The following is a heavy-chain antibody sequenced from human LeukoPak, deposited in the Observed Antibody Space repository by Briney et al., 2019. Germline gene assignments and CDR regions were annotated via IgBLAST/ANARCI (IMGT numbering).Heavy chain of an antibody. V-gene: IGHV4-30-2*01. Sequence: SETLSLTCTVSGGSISSGGYSWSWIRQPPGKGLEWIGYIYHSGSTYYNPSLKSRVTISVDRSKNQFSLKLSSVTAADTAVYYCARAVVNWYFDLWGRGTLVTVSS. CDR1: GGSISSGGYS. J-gene: IGHJ2*01. CDR2: IYHSGST. D-gene: IGHD3-16*02. CDR3: ARAVVNWYFDL.